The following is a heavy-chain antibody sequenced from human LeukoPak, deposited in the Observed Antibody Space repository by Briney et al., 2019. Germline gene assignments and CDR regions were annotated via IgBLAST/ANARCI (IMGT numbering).Heavy chain of an antibody. CDR2: ISSSAGTT. Sequence: GGSLRLSCAASGSTFSSYAMNWIRQAPGKGLEWVSYISSSAGTTYYADSVKGRFTISRDNSKNTLYLQMNSLRAEDTAVYYCAKSGTSWYGDYFHYWGQGTLVTVSS. CDR1: GSTFSSYA. V-gene: IGHV3-23*01. J-gene: IGHJ4*02. D-gene: IGHD6-13*01. CDR3: AKSGTSWYGDYFHY.